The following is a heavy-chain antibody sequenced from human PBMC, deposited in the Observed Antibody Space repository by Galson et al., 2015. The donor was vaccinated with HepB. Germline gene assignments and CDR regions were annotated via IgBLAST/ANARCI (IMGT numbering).Heavy chain of an antibody. CDR1: GFTFSSYA. V-gene: IGHV3-30-3*01. D-gene: IGHD3-3*01. CDR2: ISYDGSNK. Sequence: SLRLSCAASGFTFSSYAMHWVRQAPGKGLEWVAVISYDGSNKYYADSVKGRFTISRDNSKNTLYLQMNSLRAEDTAVYYCARDPPFGVVMKYFDYWGQGTLVTVSS. CDR3: ARDPPFGVVMKYFDY. J-gene: IGHJ4*02.